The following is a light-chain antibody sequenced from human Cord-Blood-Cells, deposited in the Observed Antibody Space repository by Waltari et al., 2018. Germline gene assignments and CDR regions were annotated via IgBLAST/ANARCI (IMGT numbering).Light chain of an antibody. CDR2: DVS. CDR3: SSYTSGSSLYV. J-gene: IGLJ1*01. Sequence: QSALTQPPSVSGSPGQSITISCTGTSSDVGGYNYVSWYQQHPGKAPKLMIYDVSNRPSGVSNRFSGSKSASTASLIISGLQDDDEADYYCSSYTSGSSLYVFGTGTKVTVL. V-gene: IGLV2-14*01. CDR1: SSDVGGYNY.